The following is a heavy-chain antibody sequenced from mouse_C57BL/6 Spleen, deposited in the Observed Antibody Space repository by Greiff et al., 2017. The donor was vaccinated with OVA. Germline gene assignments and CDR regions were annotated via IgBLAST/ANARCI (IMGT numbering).Heavy chain of an antibody. D-gene: IGHD2-4*01. Sequence: VQLQQPGAELVRPGSSVKLSCKASGYTFTSYWMDWVKQRPGQGLEWIGNIYPSDSETHYNQKFKDKATLTVDKSSSTAYMQLSSLTSEDSAVYYCGGGDDYGGFAYWGQGTLVTVSA. J-gene: IGHJ3*01. CDR2: IYPSDSET. CDR3: GGGDDYGGFAY. V-gene: IGHV1-61*01. CDR1: GYTFTSYW.